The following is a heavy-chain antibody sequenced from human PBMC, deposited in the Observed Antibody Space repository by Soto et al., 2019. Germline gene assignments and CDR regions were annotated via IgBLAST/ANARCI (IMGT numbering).Heavy chain of an antibody. CDR2: ISAYNGNT. Sequence: GASVKVSCKASGYTFTSYGISWVRQAPGQGLEWMGWISAYNGNTNYAQKLQGRVTMTTDTSTSTAYMELRSLRSDDTAVYYCARAKGRFLEWLSGYYFDYWGQGTLVTVSS. CDR1: GYTFTSYG. V-gene: IGHV1-18*01. D-gene: IGHD3-3*01. J-gene: IGHJ4*02. CDR3: ARAKGRFLEWLSGYYFDY.